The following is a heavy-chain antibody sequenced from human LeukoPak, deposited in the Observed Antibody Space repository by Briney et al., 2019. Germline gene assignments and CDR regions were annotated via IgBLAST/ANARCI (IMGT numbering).Heavy chain of an antibody. V-gene: IGHV3-23*01. Sequence: GGSLRLSCAASGFTFSSFAMSWVRQAPGKGLEWVSTISGSGGNTYYADSVKGRFTISRDNSKNTLYLQMDSLRAEDTAVYYCAKEVVVTINWFDPWGQGTLVTVSS. D-gene: IGHD2-21*02. CDR1: GFTFSSFA. J-gene: IGHJ5*02. CDR2: ISGSGGNT. CDR3: AKEVVVTINWFDP.